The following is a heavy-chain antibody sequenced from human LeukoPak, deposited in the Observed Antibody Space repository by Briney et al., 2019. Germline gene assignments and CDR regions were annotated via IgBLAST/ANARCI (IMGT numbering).Heavy chain of an antibody. CDR1: GFTFDDYA. CDR3: ASGQKLGF. D-gene: IGHD6-13*01. J-gene: IGHJ4*02. Sequence: GGSLRLSCAASGFTFDDYAMHWVRQAPGKGLEWVANIKQDGSDKYYVDSVKGRFTISRDNAKNSLYLQMNSLRAEDTAVYYCASGQKLGFWGQGTLVTVSS. V-gene: IGHV3-7*01. CDR2: IKQDGSDK.